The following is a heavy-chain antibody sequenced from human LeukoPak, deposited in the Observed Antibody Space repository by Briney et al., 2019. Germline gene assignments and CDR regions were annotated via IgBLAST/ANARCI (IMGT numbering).Heavy chain of an antibody. J-gene: IGHJ4*02. V-gene: IGHV3-48*01. D-gene: IGHD2-15*01. CDR3: ARAYSYFDY. Sequence: VKGRFTISRGNAKNSLYLQMNSLRAEDTAVYYCARAYSYFDYWGQGTLVTVSS.